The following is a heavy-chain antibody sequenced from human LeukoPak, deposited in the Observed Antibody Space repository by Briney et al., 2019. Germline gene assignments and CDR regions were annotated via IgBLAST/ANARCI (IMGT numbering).Heavy chain of an antibody. CDR3: TRAPSSGPFDN. D-gene: IGHD3-22*01. V-gene: IGHV1-2*02. Sequence: GASVKVSCKASGYTFTGYYIHWVRQAPGQGLEWMGWMHPNSGDTDYAQKFQSRVTMTRDTSISTAYMELSRLRSDDTALYYCTRAPSSGPFDNWGQGSLVTVSS. J-gene: IGHJ4*02. CDR1: GYTFTGYY. CDR2: MHPNSGDT.